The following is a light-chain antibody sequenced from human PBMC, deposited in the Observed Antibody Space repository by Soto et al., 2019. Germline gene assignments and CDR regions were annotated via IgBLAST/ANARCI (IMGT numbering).Light chain of an antibody. Sequence: EIVLTQSPGTLSLSPGEAATLSCRARQSISSSYLAWYQQKYGQAPRLVIYAASSRAIDIPDRFTGSGSGTDFTLTISRLDPEDIAVYYCQQYRRSPQTFGQGTKV. V-gene: IGKV3-20*01. CDR3: QQYRRSPQT. J-gene: IGKJ1*01. CDR1: QSISSSY. CDR2: AAS.